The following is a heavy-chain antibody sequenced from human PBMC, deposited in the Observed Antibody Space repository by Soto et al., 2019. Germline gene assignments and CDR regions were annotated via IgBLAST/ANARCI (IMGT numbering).Heavy chain of an antibody. J-gene: IGHJ4*02. CDR1: GFTLSSYA. V-gene: IGHV3-23*01. D-gene: IGHD2-15*01. CDR2: ISGSGASR. Sequence: EVQLLESGGGLVQPGGSLRLSCAAPGFTLSSYAMSWVRQVPGKGLEWVSTISGSGASRYYADSVEGRFTISRDNSKNTMHLQMNSLRAEDTAAYYCAKDIRQAGSCLDYWGQGILVTVSS. CDR3: AKDIRQAGSCLDY.